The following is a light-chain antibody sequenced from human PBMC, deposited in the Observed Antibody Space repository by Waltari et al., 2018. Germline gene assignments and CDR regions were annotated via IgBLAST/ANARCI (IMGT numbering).Light chain of an antibody. CDR2: WAS. J-gene: IGKJ1*01. Sequence: DIVMTQSPDSLAVSLGERATINCKSSQSVLYSSNNKNYLAWSQQKPAQPPKLLIYWASTREAGVPDRVSGSGSGTDFTLTISSLHAEDVAVSYGEQYYSTPTFGQGTKVEIK. CDR1: QSVLYSSNNKNY. CDR3: EQYYSTPT. V-gene: IGKV4-1*01.